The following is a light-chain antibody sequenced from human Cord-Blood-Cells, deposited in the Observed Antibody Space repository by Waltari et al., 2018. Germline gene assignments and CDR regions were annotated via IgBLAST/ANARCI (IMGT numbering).Light chain of an antibody. J-gene: IGKJ1*01. Sequence: DIQMTESLSSLSGSVGDRVTITCRPSQSISSYLNGYQQKPGKAPKLLIYAASSLQSGVPSRFSGSGSGTDFTLTISSLQPEDFATYYCQQSYSTPWTFGQGTKVEIK. V-gene: IGKV1-39*01. CDR1: QSISSY. CDR3: QQSYSTPWT. CDR2: AAS.